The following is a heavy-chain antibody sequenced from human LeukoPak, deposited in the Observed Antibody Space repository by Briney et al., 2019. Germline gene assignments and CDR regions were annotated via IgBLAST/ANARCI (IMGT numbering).Heavy chain of an antibody. Sequence: ASVKVSCKASGYTFTSYDINWVRQATGQGLEWMGWMNPNSGNTGYAQKFQGRVTITRNTSISTAYMELSSLRSEDTAVYYCARGGEYSNVPNSWGQGTLVTVSS. V-gene: IGHV1-8*03. CDR2: MNPNSGNT. CDR3: ARGGEYSNVPNS. D-gene: IGHD4-11*01. CDR1: GYTFTSYD. J-gene: IGHJ4*02.